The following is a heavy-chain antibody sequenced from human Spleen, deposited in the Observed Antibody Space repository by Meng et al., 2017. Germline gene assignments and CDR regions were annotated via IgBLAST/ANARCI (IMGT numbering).Heavy chain of an antibody. J-gene: IGHJ4*02. CDR2: MNPNSGNT. V-gene: IGHV1-8*01. Sequence: QVQLVQSVAEVKKPGASVKVSCKASGYTFISYDIIWVRQATGHGLEWMGWMNPNSGNTGYVQKLQGRVTMTRNTSISTAYMELSSLRSEDTALYYCARMGATGFFDYWGQGTLVTVSS. CDR3: ARMGATGFFDY. D-gene: IGHD1-26*01. CDR1: GYTFISYD.